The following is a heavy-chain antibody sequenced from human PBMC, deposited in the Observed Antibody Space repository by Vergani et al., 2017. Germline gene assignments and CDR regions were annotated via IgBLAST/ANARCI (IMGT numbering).Heavy chain of an antibody. V-gene: IGHV1-46*01. CDR3: ARDSGDHYFDY. CDR2: INPSGGST. Sequence: QVQLVQSGAEVKKPGASVKVSCKASGYTFTSYYMHWVRQAPGQGLEWMGIINPSGGSTSYAQKFQGRVTMNRDTSTSTVYMELSSLRSEDTAVYYCARDSGDHYFDYWGQGTLVTVSS. J-gene: IGHJ4*02. D-gene: IGHD2-21*02. CDR1: GYTFTSYY.